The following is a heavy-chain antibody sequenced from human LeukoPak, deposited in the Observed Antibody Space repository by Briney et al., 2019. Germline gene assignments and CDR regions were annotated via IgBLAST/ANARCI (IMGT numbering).Heavy chain of an antibody. V-gene: IGHV3-33*01. J-gene: IGHJ2*01. Sequence: PTAGSLRLSCAASGLNFNDYGMDWGRPAPGKGPEWVAVIWDDGSNKYYAESVKGRFTISRDSSKNMLYLQMNSLRVEDTAVYYCARERGGQDWDFDLWGRGTLVTVSS. CDR2: IWDDGSNK. CDR3: ARERGGQDWDFDL. D-gene: IGHD3-10*01. CDR1: GLNFNDYG.